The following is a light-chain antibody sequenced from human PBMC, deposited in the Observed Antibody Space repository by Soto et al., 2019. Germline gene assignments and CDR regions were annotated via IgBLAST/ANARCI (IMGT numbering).Light chain of an antibody. Sequence: QSVLTQPPSVSGAPGQRVTISCTGSSSSIGAGYDVHWYQQLPGTAPKLLIYGNNNRPSGVPDRFSGSKSGTSASLAITGLQAEDEAHYSCQSYDTSLSDWVFGGGTKLTVL. V-gene: IGLV1-40*01. CDR2: GNN. CDR3: QSYDTSLSDWV. CDR1: SSSIGAGYD. J-gene: IGLJ3*02.